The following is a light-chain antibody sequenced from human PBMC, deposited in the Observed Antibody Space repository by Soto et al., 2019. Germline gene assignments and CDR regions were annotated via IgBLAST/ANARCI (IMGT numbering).Light chain of an antibody. Sequence: EIVLTQSPGTLSLSPGERATLSCRASQSVSNSYLAWYQQKPGQAPRLLIYDASSRATGIPDRFSGSGSGTDFTLTISRLEPEDFALYYCQQYASSPRTFGQGTKVEV. V-gene: IGKV3-20*01. CDR3: QQYASSPRT. J-gene: IGKJ1*01. CDR2: DAS. CDR1: QSVSNSY.